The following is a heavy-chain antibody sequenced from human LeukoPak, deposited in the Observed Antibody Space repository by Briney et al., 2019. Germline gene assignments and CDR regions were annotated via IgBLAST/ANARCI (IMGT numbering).Heavy chain of an antibody. CDR3: AKDMGGYCSSTSCYLTDY. J-gene: IGHJ4*02. Sequence: GGSLRLSCAASGFTFSSYGMHWVRQAPGKGLEWVAFIRYDGSNKYYADSVKGRFTISRDNSKNTLYLQMNSLRAEDTAVYYCAKDMGGYCSSTSCYLTDYWGQGTLVTVSS. V-gene: IGHV3-30*02. CDR2: IRYDGSNK. D-gene: IGHD2-2*01. CDR1: GFTFSSYG.